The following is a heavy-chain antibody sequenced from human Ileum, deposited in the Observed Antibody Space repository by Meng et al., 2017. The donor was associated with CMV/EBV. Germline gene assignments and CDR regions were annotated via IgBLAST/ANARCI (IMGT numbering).Heavy chain of an antibody. CDR1: VIPLSDLY. CDR3: AKGSYSNYDYYIDV. CDR2: IGGSGDSA. J-gene: IGHJ6*03. Sequence: SAGGFLKPGMSPQHSWTVFVIPLSDLYMRYMRQAPGQGLEGVSAIGGSGDSAYYADSVKGRFTISRDTSKNTVYLQMSSLRAEDSALYYCAKGSYSNYDYYIDVWGKGTTVTVSS. V-gene: IGHV3-23*01. D-gene: IGHD3-10*01.